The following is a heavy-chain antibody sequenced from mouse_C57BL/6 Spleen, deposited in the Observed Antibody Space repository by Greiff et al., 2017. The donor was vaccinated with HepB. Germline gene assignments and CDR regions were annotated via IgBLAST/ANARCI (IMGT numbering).Heavy chain of an antibody. D-gene: IGHD2-5*01. J-gene: IGHJ3*01. CDR3: ARQHYSTLFAY. V-gene: IGHV5-17*01. CDR1: LFTFSDFG. CDR2: ISSGSSTI. Sequence: VLLKESGGGLFKPGCSLPLSCAASLFTFSDFGLPLVRHAPEKFLECVAYISSGSSTIYYSDTVKGRFTISIDNAKNTLFLQMTSLRSEDTAMYYCARQHYSTLFAYWGQGTLVTVSA.